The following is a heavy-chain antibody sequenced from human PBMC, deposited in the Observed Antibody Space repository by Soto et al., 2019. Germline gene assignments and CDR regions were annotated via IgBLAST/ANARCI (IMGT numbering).Heavy chain of an antibody. V-gene: IGHV4-39*01. J-gene: IGHJ4*02. Sequence: PSETLSLTCTVSGGSFSSSSYYWGWIRQPPGKGLDWIGSIYYTGNTYYNPSLKSRVSISVDTSKNQFSLKLSSVTAADTAVYYCARKPMVRGIIGYLDYWGQGTLVTVSS. CDR2: IYYTGNT. D-gene: IGHD3-10*01. CDR3: ARKPMVRGIIGYLDY. CDR1: GGSFSSSSYY.